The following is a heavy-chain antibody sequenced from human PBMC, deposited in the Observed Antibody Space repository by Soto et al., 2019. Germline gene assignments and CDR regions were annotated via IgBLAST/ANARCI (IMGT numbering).Heavy chain of an antibody. Sequence: ASVKVSCKASGGTFSNYTISWVRQAPGQGLEWMGRIIPILGIANYAQKFQGRVTITADKSTSTAYMELSSLRSEDTAVYYCVFIRSSSDAFDIWGQGTMVTVSS. J-gene: IGHJ3*02. CDR2: IIPILGIA. CDR1: GGTFSNYT. D-gene: IGHD6-6*01. CDR3: VFIRSSSDAFDI. V-gene: IGHV1-69*02.